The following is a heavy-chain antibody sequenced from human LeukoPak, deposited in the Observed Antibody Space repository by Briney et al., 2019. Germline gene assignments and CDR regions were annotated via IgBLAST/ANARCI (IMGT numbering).Heavy chain of an antibody. CDR3: AGQIVVGPFDY. Sequence: PSETLSLTCTVSGGSIGSYYWGWIRQPPGKGLEYIAYIHYSGSTNYNPSLRSRVTISVDTSKNQFSLKLNYVTAADTAIYYCAGQIVVGPFDYWGQGTLVTVSS. CDR1: GGSIGSYY. CDR2: IHYSGST. V-gene: IGHV4-59*01. D-gene: IGHD3-22*01. J-gene: IGHJ4*02.